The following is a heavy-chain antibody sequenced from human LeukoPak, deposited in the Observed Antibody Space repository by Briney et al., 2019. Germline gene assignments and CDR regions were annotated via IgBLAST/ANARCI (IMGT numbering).Heavy chain of an antibody. J-gene: IGHJ4*02. Sequence: GGSLRLSCAVSGFTFSSYEMNWVRQAPGKGLEWVSYISSSGSTIYYADSVKGRFTISRDNAKNSLYLQMNSLRAEDTAVYYCARDWWELPVYWGQGTLVTVSS. V-gene: IGHV3-48*03. CDR2: ISSSGSTI. CDR3: ARDWWELPVY. D-gene: IGHD1-26*01. CDR1: GFTFSSYE.